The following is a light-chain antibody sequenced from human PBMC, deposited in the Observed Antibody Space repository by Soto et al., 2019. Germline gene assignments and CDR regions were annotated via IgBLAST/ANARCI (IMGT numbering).Light chain of an antibody. J-gene: IGLJ2*01. CDR3: CSYRSGSTPVV. CDR2: DVT. CDR1: SSDVGGYNF. Sequence: QSALTQPRSVSGSPGQSVTISCTGTSSDVGGYNFVSWYQQYPGKAPKLIIYDVTKGPSGVPDRFSGSKSGNTASLTISGLQTDDEADYYCCSYRSGSTPVVFGGGTKLTVL. V-gene: IGLV2-11*01.